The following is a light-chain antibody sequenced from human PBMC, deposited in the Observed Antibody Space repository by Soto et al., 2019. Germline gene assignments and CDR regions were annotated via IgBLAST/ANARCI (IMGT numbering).Light chain of an antibody. J-gene: IGKJ1*01. CDR2: KAS. CDR1: QSISSW. Sequence: DIQMTQSPSTLSASVGDRVTITCRASQSISSWLAWYQQKPGKAPKLLIYKASSLESGVTSRFSGSGSGTEFTLTISSLQPDDFATFYCQDYNSYPSTFGQGTKVEIK. CDR3: QDYNSYPST. V-gene: IGKV1-5*03.